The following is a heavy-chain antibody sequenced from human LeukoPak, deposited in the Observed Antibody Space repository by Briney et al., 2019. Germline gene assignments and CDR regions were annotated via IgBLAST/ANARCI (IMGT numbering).Heavy chain of an antibody. CDR2: NNPSSGTT. J-gene: IGHJ4*02. CDR1: GYTFTSYY. D-gene: IGHD6-19*01. Sequence: ASVKVSCKASGYTFTSYYMHWVRQAPGQGLEWMGLNNPSSGTTSYTQKFQGRVTMTRDTSTSTVYMELSSLTSEDTAVYYCARDRGLLFGSSGCLDSWGQGTPVTVSS. V-gene: IGHV1-46*01. CDR3: ARDRGLLFGSSGCLDS.